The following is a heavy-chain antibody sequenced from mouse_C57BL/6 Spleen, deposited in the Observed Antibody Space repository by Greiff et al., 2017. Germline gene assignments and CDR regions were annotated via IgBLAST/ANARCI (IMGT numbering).Heavy chain of an antibody. Sequence: QVQLQQSGPELVKPGASVKISCKASGYAFSSSWMNWVKQRTGKGLEWIGRIYPGDGDTNYNGKFKGKATLTADKSSSTAYMQISSLTSEDSAVYFCAREEEVIGRYFDVWGTGTTVTVSS. V-gene: IGHV1-82*01. CDR3: AREEEVIGRYFDV. CDR2: IYPGDGDT. CDR1: GYAFSSSW. D-gene: IGHD1-1*01. J-gene: IGHJ1*03.